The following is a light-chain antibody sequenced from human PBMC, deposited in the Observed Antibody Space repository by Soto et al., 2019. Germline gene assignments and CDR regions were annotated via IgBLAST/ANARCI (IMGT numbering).Light chain of an antibody. CDR1: QSIRSS. Sequence: DIQMTQSPSSLSASVGDRVTISCRASQSIRSSLNWYQQKPGKAPRLLIFSASTLQSGVPPRFSGSGSGTGFTLTISSLQPEDFATYCCQQSYSPPWTFGQGTKVEIK. CDR2: SAS. J-gene: IGKJ1*01. CDR3: QQSYSPPWT. V-gene: IGKV1-39*01.